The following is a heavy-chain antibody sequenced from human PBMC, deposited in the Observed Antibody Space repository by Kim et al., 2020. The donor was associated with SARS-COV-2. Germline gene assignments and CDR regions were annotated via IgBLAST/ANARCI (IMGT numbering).Heavy chain of an antibody. Sequence: GGSLRLSCAASGFTFSSYWMSWVRQAPGKGLEWVANIKQDGSEKYYVDSVKGRFTISRDNAKNSLYLQMNSLRAEDTAVYYCARDSYSYYGGTFDIWGQGTMVTVSS. V-gene: IGHV3-7*01. CDR1: GFTFSSYW. J-gene: IGHJ3*02. CDR2: IKQDGSEK. D-gene: IGHD1-26*01. CDR3: ARDSYSYYGGTFDI.